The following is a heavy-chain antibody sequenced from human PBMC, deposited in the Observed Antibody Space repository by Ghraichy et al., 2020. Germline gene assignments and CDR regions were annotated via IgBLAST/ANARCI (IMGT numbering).Heavy chain of an antibody. CDR1: GGSFSGYY. V-gene: IGHV4-34*01. CDR3: ARGLRNGSGRSLMGYYYMDV. Sequence: SETLSLTCAVYGGSFSGYYWSWIRQPPGKGLEWIGEINHSGSTNYNPSLKSRVTISVDTSKNQFSLKLSSVTAADTAVYYCARGLRNGSGRSLMGYYYMDVWGKGTTVTVSS. J-gene: IGHJ6*03. CDR2: INHSGST. D-gene: IGHD3-10*01.